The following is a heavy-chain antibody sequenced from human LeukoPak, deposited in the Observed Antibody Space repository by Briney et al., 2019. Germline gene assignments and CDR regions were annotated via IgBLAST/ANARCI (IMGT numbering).Heavy chain of an antibody. CDR2: ISAYNGNT. J-gene: IGHJ3*02. D-gene: IGHD3-22*01. Sequence: ASVTVSCKSSVYTFTSYGISWVRQAPGQGLEWMGWISAYNGNTNYAQKLQGRVTMTTDTSTSTAYMELRSLRSDDTAVYYCARDRYYDSSGYGNIWGQGTMVTVSS. V-gene: IGHV1-18*01. CDR1: VYTFTSYG. CDR3: ARDRYYDSSGYGNI.